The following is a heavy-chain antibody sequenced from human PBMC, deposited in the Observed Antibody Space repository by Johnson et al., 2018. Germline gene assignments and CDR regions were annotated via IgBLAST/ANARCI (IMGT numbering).Heavy chain of an antibody. J-gene: IGHJ6*03. V-gene: IGHV3-23*04. CDR3: AISGVGSQYYYHYYMDV. D-gene: IGHD3-10*01. Sequence: VQLVESGGGLVQPGGSLRLSCAVSGFTFSTFDMNWVRQAPGKGLEWVSAITSSGGSTYYADSVKGRFTISRDNSKTTLCLQMNRLRAEDTAVYYCAISGVGSQYYYHYYMDVWGIGTTVTVSS. CDR2: ITSSGGST. CDR1: GFTFSTFD.